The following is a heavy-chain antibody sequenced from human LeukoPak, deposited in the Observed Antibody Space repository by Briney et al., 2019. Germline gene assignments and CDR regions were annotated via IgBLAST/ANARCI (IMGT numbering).Heavy chain of an antibody. D-gene: IGHD5-24*01. CDR1: GGSISSYY. CDR2: IYYSGST. J-gene: IGHJ4*02. V-gene: IGHV4-59*01. Sequence: SETLSLTCTVSGGSISSYYWSWIRQPPGKGLEWIGYIYYSGSTNYNPSLKSRVTISVDTSKNQFSLKLSSVTAADTAVYYCARDVDGYNALDYWGQGTRVTVSS. CDR3: ARDVDGYNALDY.